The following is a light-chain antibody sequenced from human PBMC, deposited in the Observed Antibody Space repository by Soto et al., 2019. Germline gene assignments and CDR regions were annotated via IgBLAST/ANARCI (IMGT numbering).Light chain of an antibody. J-gene: IGKJ4*01. CDR2: GAS. V-gene: IGKV1-12*01. Sequence: DIQMTQSPSSVSASIGDRVTITCRASQGISSWLVWYQQKPGKAPKLLIYGASSLQSGVPSRFSGSGSGTHFTLTISSLQPEDXATYYCQQAKSFPPTFGXGTKX. CDR1: QGISSW. CDR3: QQAKSFPPT.